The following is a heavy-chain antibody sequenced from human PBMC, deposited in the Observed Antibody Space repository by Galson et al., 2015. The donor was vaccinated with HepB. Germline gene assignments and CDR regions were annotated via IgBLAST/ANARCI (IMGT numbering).Heavy chain of an antibody. CDR2: IDCSDSYT. D-gene: IGHD3-22*01. CDR1: GYSFTNYW. J-gene: IGHJ4*02. Sequence: SGAEVKKPGESLRISCKGSGYSFTNYWINWVRQMPGKGLEWMGRIDCSDSYTNYSPSFQGHVTFSADKSTSTAHLQWSSLKASATAMYYCVRLRYYDTSGYPNLGYWGQGTLVTVSS. CDR3: VRLRYYDTSGYPNLGY. V-gene: IGHV5-10-1*01.